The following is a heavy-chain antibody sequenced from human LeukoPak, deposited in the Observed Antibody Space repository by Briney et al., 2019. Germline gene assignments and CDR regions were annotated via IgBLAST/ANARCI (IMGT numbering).Heavy chain of an antibody. CDR1: GYTFTGHY. CDR2: INPNSGVT. V-gene: IGHV1-2*02. CDR3: AREKPAVPGTYFDF. Sequence: GASVKVSCKASGYTFTGHYLHWVRQAPGQGLEWMGWINPNSGVTSYAQRFQGRVAVTRDTSVSSTYMELSGLRSDDTAVYFCAREKPAVPGTYFDFWGQGSLVTVSS. D-gene: IGHD6-19*01. J-gene: IGHJ4*02.